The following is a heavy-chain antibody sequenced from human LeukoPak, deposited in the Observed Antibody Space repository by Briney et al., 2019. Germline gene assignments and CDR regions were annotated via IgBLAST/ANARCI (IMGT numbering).Heavy chain of an antibody. CDR3: ARGTNTYYYDSSGYI. CDR2: INPNSGGT. V-gene: IGHV1-2*06. D-gene: IGHD3-22*01. CDR1: GYTFTGYY. J-gene: IGHJ4*02. Sequence: GASVKVSCKASGYTFTGYYMHWVRQAPGQGLEWMGRINPNSGGTNYAQKFQGRVTMTRDTSISTAYMELSRLRSDDTAVYYCARGTNTYYYDSSGYIWGQGTLVTASS.